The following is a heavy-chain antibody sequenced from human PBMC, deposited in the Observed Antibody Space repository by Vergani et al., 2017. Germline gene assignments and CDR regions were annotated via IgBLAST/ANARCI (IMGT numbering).Heavy chain of an antibody. CDR3: ARTPEVTQYYFDY. J-gene: IGHJ4*02. V-gene: IGHV4-61*01. CDR2: IYYSGRT. Sequence: QVQLQESGPGLVKPSEPLSLTCTVSGGSVSSGSYYWSWIRQPPGKGLEWIGYIYYSGRTNYNPSLKSRVTISVDTSKNQFSLKLSSVTAADTAVYYCARTPEVTQYYFDYWGQGTLVTVSS. CDR1: GGSVSSGSYY. D-gene: IGHD2-21*02.